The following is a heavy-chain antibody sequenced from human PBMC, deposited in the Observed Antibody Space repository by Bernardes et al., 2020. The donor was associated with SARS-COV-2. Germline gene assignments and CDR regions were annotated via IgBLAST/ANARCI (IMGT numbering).Heavy chain of an antibody. Sequence: GGSLRLSCAASGFTFSSYWMHWVRQAPGKGLVWVSRINSDGSSTSYADSVKGRFTISRDNAKNTLYLQMNSLRAEDTAVYYCASFRVVPAAMSPYYYYGMDVWGQGTTVTVSS. V-gene: IGHV3-74*01. J-gene: IGHJ6*02. D-gene: IGHD2-2*01. CDR1: GFTFSSYW. CDR2: INSDGSST. CDR3: ASFRVVPAAMSPYYYYGMDV.